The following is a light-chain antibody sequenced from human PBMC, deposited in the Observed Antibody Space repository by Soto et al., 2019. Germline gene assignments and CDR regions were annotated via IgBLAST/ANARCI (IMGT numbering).Light chain of an antibody. V-gene: IGLV2-23*01. CDR3: CSYAGSSTYV. Sequence: QSVLTQPASASGSPGQSITISCTGTSSDFGSYNLVSWYQQHPGKAPKLMIYEDSKRPSGVSNRFSGSKSGNTASLTISGLQAEDDADYYCCSYAGSSTYVFGTGTKSPS. CDR2: EDS. CDR1: SSDFGSYNL. J-gene: IGLJ1*01.